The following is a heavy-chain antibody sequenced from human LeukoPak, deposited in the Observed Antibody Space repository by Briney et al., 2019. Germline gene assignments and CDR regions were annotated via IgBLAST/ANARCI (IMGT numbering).Heavy chain of an antibody. Sequence: QTGGSLRLSCVASGFILENHAMSWIRQAPGKGLEWVSGTSSNGEVKYYADSVKGRFTVSRDNSKDTLYLQMDSLGVEDTAMYYCARDFNWNEPYYFDYWGPGTLVTVSS. J-gene: IGHJ4*02. D-gene: IGHD1-1*01. CDR2: TSSNGEVK. CDR1: GFILENHA. V-gene: IGHV3-23*01. CDR3: ARDFNWNEPYYFDY.